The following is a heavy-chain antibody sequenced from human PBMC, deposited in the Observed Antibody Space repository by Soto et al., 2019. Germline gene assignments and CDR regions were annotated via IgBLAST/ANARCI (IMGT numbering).Heavy chain of an antibody. Sequence: SETLSLTCAVYGGSFSGYYWSWIRQPPGKGLEWIGEINHSGSTNYNPSLKSRVTISVDTSKNQFSLKLSSVTAADTAVYYCGRGPYDYVWGSYRYVAHFDYWGQGTLVTVST. V-gene: IGHV4-34*01. CDR2: INHSGST. CDR1: GGSFSGYY. J-gene: IGHJ4*02. D-gene: IGHD3-16*02. CDR3: GRGPYDYVWGSYRYVAHFDY.